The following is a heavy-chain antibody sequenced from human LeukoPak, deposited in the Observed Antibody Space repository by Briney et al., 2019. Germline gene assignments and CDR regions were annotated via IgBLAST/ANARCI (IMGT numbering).Heavy chain of an antibody. CDR1: GLSFGGFN. Sequence: PGGSLRLFCAASGLSFGGFNMNGVRQAPGRGLQWVSSVSSGSSYTYYADSLKGRFTVSRDNAKNSLHLQMNSLTAEDTAVYYCARDLSRSNSNYYMDVWGNGTTVTVSS. V-gene: IGHV3-21*01. J-gene: IGHJ6*03. CDR2: VSSGSSYT. CDR3: ARDLSRSNSNYYMDV. D-gene: IGHD2-21*01.